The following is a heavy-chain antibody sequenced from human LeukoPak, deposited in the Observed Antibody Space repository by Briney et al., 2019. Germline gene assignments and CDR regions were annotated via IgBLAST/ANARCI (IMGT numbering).Heavy chain of an antibody. CDR2: IYYSGST. J-gene: IGHJ4*02. V-gene: IGHV4-59*08. CDR3: ARGIYPPTY. CDR1: GGSISSYY. Sequence: SETLSLTCTVSGGSISSYYWSWIRQPPGKGLEWIGYIYYSGSTNYNPSLKSRVTISVDTSKNQFSLKLSSVTAADTAVYYCARGIYPPTYWGQGTLVTVSS. D-gene: IGHD3-16*02.